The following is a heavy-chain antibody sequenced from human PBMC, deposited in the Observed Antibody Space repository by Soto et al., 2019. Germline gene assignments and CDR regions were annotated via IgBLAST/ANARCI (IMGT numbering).Heavy chain of an antibody. CDR2: ISAYNGNT. V-gene: IGHV1-18*04. CDR3: AREFRAPKRGGFYYGMDV. Sequence: QVQLVQSGAEVKKPGASVKVSCKASGYPFTSYGISWVRQAPGQGLEWMGWISAYNGNTNYAQKLQGRVTMTTDTSTSTAYMELRSVRSDDTAVYYCAREFRAPKRGGFYYGMDVWGQGTTVTVSS. J-gene: IGHJ6*02. D-gene: IGHD3-16*01. CDR1: GYPFTSYG.